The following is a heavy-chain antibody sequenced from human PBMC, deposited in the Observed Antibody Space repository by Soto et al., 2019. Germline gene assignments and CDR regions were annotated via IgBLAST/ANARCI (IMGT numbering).Heavy chain of an antibody. V-gene: IGHV2-5*01. CDR3: AHSASVPCCYYFDS. CDR1: GFSLSSIGEA. CDR2: LYWNDDR. D-gene: IGHD1-26*01. J-gene: IGHJ4*02. Sequence: SGPTLVNPTQTLTLTCTFSGFSLSSIGEAVGWIRQPPGKALEWLALLYWNDDRRYSPSLKSRLTITKDTSKNQVVLTMTNMDPADTATYYCAHSASVPCCYYFDSWGQGTLVTVSS.